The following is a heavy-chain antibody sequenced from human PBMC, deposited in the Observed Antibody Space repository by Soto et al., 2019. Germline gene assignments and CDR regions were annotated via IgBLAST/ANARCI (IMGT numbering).Heavy chain of an antibody. D-gene: IGHD2-15*01. CDR3: ASAGYCSGGSCYSLQGGMWFDP. CDR2: MNPNSGNT. J-gene: IGHJ5*02. Sequence: ASVKVSCKASGYTFTSYDINWVRQATGQGLEWMGWMNPNSGNTGYAQKFQGRVTMTRNTSISTAYMELSSLRSEDTAVYYCASAGYCSGGSCYSLQGGMWFDPWGQGTLVTVSS. CDR1: GYTFTSYD. V-gene: IGHV1-8*01.